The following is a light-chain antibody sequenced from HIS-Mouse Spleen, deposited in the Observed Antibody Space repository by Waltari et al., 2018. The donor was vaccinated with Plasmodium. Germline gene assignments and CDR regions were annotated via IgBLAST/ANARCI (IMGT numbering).Light chain of an antibody. V-gene: IGLV2-8*01. Sequence: QSALTQPPSASGSPGQSVTISCPGTSRHVGGYNYVPWYQHPPGKAPKLMIYEVSKRPSGVPDRFSGSKSGNTASLTVSGLQAEDEADYYCSSYAGSNNLVFGGGTKLTVL. CDR2: EVS. CDR3: SSYAGSNNLV. J-gene: IGLJ2*01. CDR1: SRHVGGYNY.